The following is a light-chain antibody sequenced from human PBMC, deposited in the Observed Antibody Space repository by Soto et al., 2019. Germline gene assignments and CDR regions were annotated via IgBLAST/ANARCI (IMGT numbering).Light chain of an antibody. V-gene: IGKV3-15*01. CDR1: QSVSST. CDR2: GAS. J-gene: IGKJ1*01. Sequence: EIVRTQSPATLSVSPGERATLSCRASQSVSSTLAWYQQKPGQAPRLLIYGASTRDTGIPARFSGSGSGTEFTLTISGLQSEVFAVYYCHQDNNWPRTFGQGTKVEIK. CDR3: HQDNNWPRT.